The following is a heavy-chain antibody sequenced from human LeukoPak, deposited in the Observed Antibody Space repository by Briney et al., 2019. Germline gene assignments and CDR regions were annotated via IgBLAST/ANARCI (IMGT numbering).Heavy chain of an antibody. CDR2: INLSGST. CDR3: ARGYRSDDYYFDY. D-gene: IGHD1-26*01. V-gene: IGHV4-34*01. CDR1: GGSFSDYY. J-gene: IGHJ4*02. Sequence: SETLSLTCAVYGGSFSDYYRNWIRQPPGKGLEWIGEINLSGSTNYNPSLKSRVTISVDTSKNQFSLKLSSVTAADTAVYYCARGYRSDDYYFDYWGQGTLVTVSA.